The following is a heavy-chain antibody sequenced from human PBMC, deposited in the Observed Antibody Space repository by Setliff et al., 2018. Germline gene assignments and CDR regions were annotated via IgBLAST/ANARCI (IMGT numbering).Heavy chain of an antibody. Sequence: KTSETLSLTCTVSGGSISSHYWSWIRQPPGKGLEWIGYIYYSGSTNYNPSLKSRVTISVDTSKNQFSLKLSSVTAADTAVYYCASHIQDYDFWSGYYMAGWFDPWGQGTLVTVSS. J-gene: IGHJ5*02. CDR1: GGSISSHY. V-gene: IGHV4-59*11. CDR3: ASHIQDYDFWSGYYMAGWFDP. CDR2: IYYSGST. D-gene: IGHD3-3*01.